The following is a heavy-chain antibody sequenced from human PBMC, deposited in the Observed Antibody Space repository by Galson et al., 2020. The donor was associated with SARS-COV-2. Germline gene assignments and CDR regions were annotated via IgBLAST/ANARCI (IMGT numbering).Heavy chain of an antibody. CDR3: ARDYKNSWRTIYRYNAMDV. D-gene: IGHD2-2*02. J-gene: IGHJ6*02. V-gene: IGHV6-1*01. CDR2: TYYRSKWYY. Sequence: SQTLSLTCAISGDRVSSNTAAWHWVRQSPSRGLEWLVRTYYRSKWYYDYAPSVKSRLTIHPDTSKNQFSLQLNSVTPGDTAVYYGARDYKNSWRTIYRYNAMDVWGQGNTVIVS. CDR1: GDRVSSNTAA.